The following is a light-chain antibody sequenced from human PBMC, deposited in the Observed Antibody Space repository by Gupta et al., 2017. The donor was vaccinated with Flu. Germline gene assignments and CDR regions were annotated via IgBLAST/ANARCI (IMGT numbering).Light chain of an antibody. Sequence: QTVVTQEPLVTVSPGGTVTLTCASSTGAVTSDYSPNWFQQRPGQAPRALIYGASYRHSGTPARFSGSLLGGKAALTLSGVQPEDEAAYYCLLYFRGGRGVFGGGTNLTVL. CDR1: TGAVTSDYS. J-gene: IGLJ3*02. CDR2: GAS. CDR3: LLYFRGGRGV. V-gene: IGLV7-43*01.